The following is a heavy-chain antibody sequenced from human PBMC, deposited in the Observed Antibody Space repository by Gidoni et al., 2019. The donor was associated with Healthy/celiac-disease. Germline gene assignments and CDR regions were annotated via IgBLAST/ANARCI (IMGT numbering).Heavy chain of an antibody. V-gene: IGHV3-64D*08. CDR3: VKWVMDYYMDV. D-gene: IGHD2-21*01. J-gene: IGHJ6*03. CDR1: GFTFSSYA. Sequence: EVQLVESGGGLVQPGGSLSLSCSASGFTFSSYAMHWVRQAPGKGLEYVSAISSNGGSTYYADSVKGRFTISRDNSKNTLYLQMSSLRAEDTAVYYCVKWVMDYYMDVWGKGTTVTVSS. CDR2: ISSNGGST.